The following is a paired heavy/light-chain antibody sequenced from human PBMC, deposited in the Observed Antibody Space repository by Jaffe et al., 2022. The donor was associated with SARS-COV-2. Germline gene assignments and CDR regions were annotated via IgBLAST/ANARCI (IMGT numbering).Heavy chain of an antibody. CDR2: INPSGGAT. Sequence: QVQLMQSGAEVRKPGASVRISCKASGYTFTNYHMHWVRQAPGQGLQWMGMINPSGGATDYPQRFHGRLTLTADTSTRSFFIDLSSLQSEDTAVYYCARDIGGLASPQYYYYYYGLDVWGQGTTVTVSS. V-gene: IGHV1-46*01. J-gene: IGHJ6*02. D-gene: IGHD2-15*01. CDR1: GYTFTNYH. CDR3: ARDIGGLASPQYYYYYYGLDV.
Light chain of an antibody. V-gene: IGLV1-51*02. Sequence: QSMLTQPPSVSAAPGQKVTISCSGSSSNIEHNHVSWYQHLPGTAPKVLIYENNKRPSGIPDRFSGSKSGTSATLGITGLRTGDEADYYCATWDNNLGGVLFGGGTKLTV. CDR2: ENN. CDR3: ATWDNNLGGVL. J-gene: IGLJ2*01. CDR1: SSNIEHNH.